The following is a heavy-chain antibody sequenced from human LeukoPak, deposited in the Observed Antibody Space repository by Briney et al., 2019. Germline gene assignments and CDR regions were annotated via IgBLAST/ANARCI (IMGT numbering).Heavy chain of an antibody. V-gene: IGHV3-74*01. J-gene: IGHJ4*02. CDR3: ASRPYPAAH. CDR2: ISDDGSST. CDR1: GFTLSKYW. D-gene: IGHD6-25*01. Sequence: GGALRLSCAASGFTLSKYWKQGVRQAPGKGLVWVSRISDDGSSTSYADSVKGRFTISRDNAKNTLYLQMNSLSAEDTAVYYCASRPYPAAHWGQGTLVTVSS.